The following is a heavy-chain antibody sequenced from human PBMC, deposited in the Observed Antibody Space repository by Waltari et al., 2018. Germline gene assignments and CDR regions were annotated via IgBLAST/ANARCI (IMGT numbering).Heavy chain of an antibody. J-gene: IGHJ4*02. D-gene: IGHD6-19*01. Sequence: QVQLQESGPGLVKPSETLSLTCTVSDGSITSYYWSWIRQPAGKGLEWIGRIYGGGGADYNPSLRSRVARSVDTSKSQFSLMMRSVTAADTAIYYCARTYSSAWPPLLDYWGQGTLVTVSS. CDR3: ARTYSSAWPPLLDY. CDR1: DGSITSYY. CDR2: IYGGGGA. V-gene: IGHV4-4*07.